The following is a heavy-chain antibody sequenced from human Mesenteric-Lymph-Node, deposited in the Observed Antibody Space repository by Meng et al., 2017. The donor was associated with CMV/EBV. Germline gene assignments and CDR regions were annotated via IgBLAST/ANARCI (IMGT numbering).Heavy chain of an antibody. Sequence: GESLKISCAASGFTFSNYAMHWVRQAPGKGLEWVAVISDDGSNKYYADSVKGRFTISRDNSKNTLYLQMNSLRPEDTAVYSCARGSRGSSWSRNYFDYWGQGTLVTVSS. CDR3: ARGSRGSSWSRNYFDY. J-gene: IGHJ4*02. CDR2: ISDDGSNK. V-gene: IGHV3-30*04. CDR1: GFTFSNYA. D-gene: IGHD6-13*01.